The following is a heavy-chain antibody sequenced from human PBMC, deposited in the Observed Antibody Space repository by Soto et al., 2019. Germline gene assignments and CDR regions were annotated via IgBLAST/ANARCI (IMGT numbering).Heavy chain of an antibody. J-gene: IGHJ6*03. Sequence: PSETLSLTCTVSGGSISSYYWSWIRQPPGKGLEWIGYIYYSGCTNYNPSLKSRVTISVDTSKNQFSLKLSSVTAADTAVYYCARRANSNYYYYYYMDVWGKGTTVTVSS. CDR1: GGSISSYY. CDR3: ARRANSNYYYYYYMDV. CDR2: IYYSGCT. V-gene: IGHV4-59*08. D-gene: IGHD1-1*01.